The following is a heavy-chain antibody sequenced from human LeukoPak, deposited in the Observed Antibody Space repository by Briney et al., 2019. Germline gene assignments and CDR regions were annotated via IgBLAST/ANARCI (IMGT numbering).Heavy chain of an antibody. J-gene: IGHJ3*02. D-gene: IGHD1-26*01. CDR2: ISGSGGST. CDR1: GFTFSSYS. V-gene: IGHV3-23*01. CDR3: AKGNPGIVGARDPFDI. Sequence: PGGSLRLSXAASGFTFSSYSMAWVRQAPGKGLEWVSSISGSGGSTYYADSVKGRFTISRDNSKNTLYLQMNSLRAEDTAVYYCAKGNPGIVGARDPFDIWGQRTMVTVSS.